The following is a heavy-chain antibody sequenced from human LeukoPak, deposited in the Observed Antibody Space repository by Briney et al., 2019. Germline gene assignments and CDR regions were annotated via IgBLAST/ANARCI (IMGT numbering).Heavy chain of an antibody. CDR3: ARDLNYRFDP. CDR1: RFTFSSYW. D-gene: IGHD4-11*01. CDR2: IKQDGSEK. V-gene: IGHV3-7*01. J-gene: IGHJ5*02. Sequence: GGSLRLSCAASRFTFSSYWMSWVRQAPGKVLEWVANIKQDGSEKYYVDSVKGRFTISRDNAKNSLYLQMNSLRAEDTAVYYCARDLNYRFDPWGQGTLVTVSS.